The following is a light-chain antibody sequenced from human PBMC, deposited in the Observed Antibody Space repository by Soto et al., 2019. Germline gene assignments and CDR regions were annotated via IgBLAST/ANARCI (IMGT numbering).Light chain of an antibody. Sequence: QSVLTQPPSVSAAPGQKVTISCSGSSSNLGNNYVSWYQQLPGTAPKLLIYDNNKRPSGIPDRFSDSKSGTSATLGITGLQTGDEADYYCGTWDSSLSAVVFGGGTKVTVL. CDR1: SSNLGNNY. J-gene: IGLJ2*01. CDR3: GTWDSSLSAVV. V-gene: IGLV1-51*01. CDR2: DNN.